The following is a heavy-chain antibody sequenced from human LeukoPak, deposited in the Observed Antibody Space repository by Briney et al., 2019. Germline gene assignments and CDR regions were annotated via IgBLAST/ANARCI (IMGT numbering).Heavy chain of an antibody. D-gene: IGHD6-13*01. CDR2: IYYSGST. V-gene: IGHV4-31*03. Sequence: SETLSLTCTVSGGSISSGGYYWSWIRQHPGKGLEWIGHIYYSGSTYYNPSLKSRVTISVDTSKNQFSLKLSSVTAADTAVYYCARVKAAAGTLGGGRKRAAWFDPWGQGTLVTVSS. J-gene: IGHJ5*02. CDR3: ARVKAAAGTLGGGRKRAAWFDP. CDR1: GGSISSGGYY.